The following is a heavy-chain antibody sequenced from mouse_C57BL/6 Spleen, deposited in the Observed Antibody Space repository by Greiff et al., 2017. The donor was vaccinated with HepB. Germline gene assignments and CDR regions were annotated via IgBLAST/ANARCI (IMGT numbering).Heavy chain of an antibody. CDR2: IDPETGGT. V-gene: IGHV1-15*01. CDR1: GYTFTDYE. J-gene: IGHJ2*01. Sequence: VQLQQSGAELVRPGSSVTLSCKASGYTFTDYEMHWVKQTPVHGLEWIGAIDPETGGTAYNQKFKGKAILTADKSSSTAYMELRSLTSEDSAVDYCTRGITTVVAFDYWGQGTTLTVSS. CDR3: TRGITTVVAFDY. D-gene: IGHD1-1*01.